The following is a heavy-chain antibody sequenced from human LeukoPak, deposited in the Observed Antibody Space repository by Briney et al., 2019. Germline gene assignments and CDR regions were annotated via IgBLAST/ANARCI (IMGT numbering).Heavy chain of an antibody. CDR3: ADGDLPSGFDY. CDR2: ISGSGGST. CDR1: GFTFSSYA. V-gene: IGHV3-23*01. J-gene: IGHJ4*02. Sequence: GGSLRLSCAASGFTFSSYAMSWVRQAPGKGLEWVSAISGSGGSTYYADSVKGRFTISRDNSKNTLYLQMNSLRAEDTAVYHCADGDLPSGFDYWGQGTLVTVSS. D-gene: IGHD4-17*01.